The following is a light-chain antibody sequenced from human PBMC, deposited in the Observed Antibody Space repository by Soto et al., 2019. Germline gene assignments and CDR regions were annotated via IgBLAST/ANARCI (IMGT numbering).Light chain of an antibody. CDR1: ESVSSN. V-gene: IGKV3-15*01. CDR3: RQYNNWPHT. CDR2: GAS. J-gene: IGKJ5*01. Sequence: EIVMTQSPVTLSVSPGERATLSCRASESVSSNLAWYQQKPGQAPRLLFYGASTRATGSPARFSGGGSGTEFTLTVSGLQSEDFALYYCRQYNNWPHTFGQGTRLEIQ.